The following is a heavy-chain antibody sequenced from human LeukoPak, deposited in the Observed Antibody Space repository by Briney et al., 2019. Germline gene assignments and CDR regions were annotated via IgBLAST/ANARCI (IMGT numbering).Heavy chain of an antibody. CDR1: GFTFSSYA. CDR3: AKTLAYCSGGSCYLGAFDI. V-gene: IGHV3-23*01. D-gene: IGHD2-15*01. Sequence: GGSLRLSCAASGFTFSSYAMSWVRQAPGKGLEWVSAISGSGGSTYYADSVKGRFTISRDNSKNTLHLQMNSLRAEDTAVYYCAKTLAYCSGGSCYLGAFDIWGQGTMVTVSS. CDR2: ISGSGGST. J-gene: IGHJ3*02.